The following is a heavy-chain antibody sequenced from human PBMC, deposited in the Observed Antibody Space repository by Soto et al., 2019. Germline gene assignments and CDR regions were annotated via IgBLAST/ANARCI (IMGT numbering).Heavy chain of an antibody. D-gene: IGHD2-15*01. V-gene: IGHV3-33*01. Sequence: QVQLVESGGGVVQPGRSLRLSCAASGFTFSSYGMHWVRQAPGKGLEWVAVIWYDGSNKYYADSVKGRFTISRDNSKSTLYLQMNSLRAEDTAVYYCARDYCSGGSCYSPAAFDIWGQGTMVTVSS. J-gene: IGHJ3*02. CDR3: ARDYCSGGSCYSPAAFDI. CDR1: GFTFSSYG. CDR2: IWYDGSNK.